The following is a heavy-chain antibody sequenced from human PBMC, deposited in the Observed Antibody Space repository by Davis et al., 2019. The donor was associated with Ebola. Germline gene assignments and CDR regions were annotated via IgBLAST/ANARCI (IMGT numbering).Heavy chain of an antibody. J-gene: IGHJ4*02. CDR1: GFTFSSYG. D-gene: IGHD5-12*01. CDR3: AKWGRGYSGYDWEPIKLLEYYFDY. Sequence: GESLKISCAASGFTFSSYGMHWVRQAPGKGLEWVAVISYDGSNKYYADSVKGRFTISRDNSKNTLYLQMNSLRAEDTAVYYCAKWGRGYSGYDWEPIKLLEYYFDYWGQGTLVTVSS. V-gene: IGHV3-30*18. CDR2: ISYDGSNK.